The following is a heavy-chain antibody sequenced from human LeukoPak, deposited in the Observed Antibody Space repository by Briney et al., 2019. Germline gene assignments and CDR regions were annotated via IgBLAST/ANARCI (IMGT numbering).Heavy chain of an antibody. CDR1: GYTFTNYG. V-gene: IGHV1-46*01. CDR2: INPSGGST. J-gene: IGHJ4*02. CDR3: ASGRGDYGVYFDY. Sequence: ASVKVSCKASGYTFTNYGISWVRQAPGQGLEWMGIINPSGGSTSYAQKFQGRVTMTRDTSTSTVYMELSSLRSEDTAVYYCASGRGDYGVYFDYWGQGTLVTVSS. D-gene: IGHD4-17*01.